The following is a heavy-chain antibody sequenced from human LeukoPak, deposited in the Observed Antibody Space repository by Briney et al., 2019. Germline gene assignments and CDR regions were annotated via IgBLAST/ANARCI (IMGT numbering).Heavy chain of an antibody. J-gene: IGHJ4*02. V-gene: IGHV4-34*01. CDR3: ARERYSSSWKRFVDY. Sequence: SETLSPTCAVYGGSFSGYYWSWIRQPPGKGLEWIGEINHSGSTNYNPSLKSRVTISVDTSKNQFSLKLSSVTAADTAVYYCARERYSSSWKRFVDYWGQGTLVTVSS. D-gene: IGHD6-13*01. CDR1: GGSFSGYY. CDR2: INHSGST.